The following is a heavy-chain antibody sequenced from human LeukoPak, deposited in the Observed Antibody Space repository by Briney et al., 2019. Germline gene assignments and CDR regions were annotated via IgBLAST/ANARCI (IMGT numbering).Heavy chain of an antibody. CDR1: GFTFSSYE. CDR2: ISSSGSTM. J-gene: IGHJ6*04. D-gene: IGHD3-10*01. Sequence: PGGSLRLSCAASGFTFSSYEMNWVRQAPGKGLEWVSYISSSGSTMYYADSVKGRFTISRDNAKNSLYLQMNSLRAEDTAVYYCARDYGSGSYYQSYYYYGMDVWGKGTTVTVSS. V-gene: IGHV3-48*03. CDR3: ARDYGSGSYYQSYYYYGMDV.